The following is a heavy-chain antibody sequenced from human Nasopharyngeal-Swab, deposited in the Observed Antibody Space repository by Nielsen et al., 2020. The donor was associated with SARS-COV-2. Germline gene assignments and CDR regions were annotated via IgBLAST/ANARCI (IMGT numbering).Heavy chain of an antibody. V-gene: IGHV3-9*01. Sequence: SLKISCAASGFTFDDYTMHWVRQTPGKSLEWVSGISWNSGSIGYADSVKGRFTISRDNAKNSLYLQMNSLRAEDTALYYCARTIWFGESPLDYWGQGTLVTVSS. CDR2: ISWNSGSI. J-gene: IGHJ4*02. CDR3: ARTIWFGESPLDY. CDR1: GFTFDDYT. D-gene: IGHD3-10*01.